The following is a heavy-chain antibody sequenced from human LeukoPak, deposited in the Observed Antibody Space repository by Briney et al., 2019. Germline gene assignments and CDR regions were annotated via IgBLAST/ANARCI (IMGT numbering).Heavy chain of an antibody. V-gene: IGHV4-34*01. Sequence: SETLSLTCAVYGGSFSGYYWSWIRQPPGKGLEWIGEINHSGSTNYNPSLKSRVTISVDTSKNQFSLRLSSVTAADTAVYYCARGRYSSSWYLDYWGQGALVTVSS. CDR2: INHSGST. CDR1: GGSFSGYY. D-gene: IGHD6-13*01. CDR3: ARGRYSSSWYLDY. J-gene: IGHJ4*02.